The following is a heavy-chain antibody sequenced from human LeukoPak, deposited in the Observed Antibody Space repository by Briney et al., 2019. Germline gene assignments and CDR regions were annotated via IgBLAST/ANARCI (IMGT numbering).Heavy chain of an antibody. D-gene: IGHD1-1*01. J-gene: IGHJ4*02. CDR3: ARSPEVHFDY. CDR1: RFTFSSYA. CDR2: ISYDGSNK. V-gene: IGHV3-30*01. Sequence: GRSLRLSCAASRFTFSSYAMHWVRQAPGKGLEWVAVISYDGSNKYYADSVKGRFTISRDNSKNTLYLQMNSLRAEDTAVYYCARSPEVHFDYWGQGTLVTVSS.